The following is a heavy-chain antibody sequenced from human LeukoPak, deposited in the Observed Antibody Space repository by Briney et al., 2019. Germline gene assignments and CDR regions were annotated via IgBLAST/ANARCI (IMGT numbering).Heavy chain of an antibody. V-gene: IGHV4-34*01. CDR1: GRSFSGYY. CDR3: AGEPSDYYYYGMDV. CDR2: INHSGST. J-gene: IGHJ6*02. Sequence: SETLSLTCAVYGRSFSGYYWSWIRQPPGKGLEWIGEINHSGSTNYNPSLKSRVTISVDTSKNQFSLKLSSVTAADTAVYYCAGEPSDYYYYGMDVWGQGTTVTVSS. D-gene: IGHD1-26*01.